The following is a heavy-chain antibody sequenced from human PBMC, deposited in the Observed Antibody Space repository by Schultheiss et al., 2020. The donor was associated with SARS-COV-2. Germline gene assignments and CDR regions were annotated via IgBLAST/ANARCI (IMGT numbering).Heavy chain of an antibody. CDR2: ISGSGGST. CDR3: ARDKRGYSFYYYGMDV. V-gene: IGHV3-23*01. D-gene: IGHD5-18*01. J-gene: IGHJ6*02. Sequence: GGSLRLSCAASGFTFDDYAMHWVRQAPGKGLEWVSGISGSGGSTYYADSVKGRFTISRDNSKNTLYLQMNSLRAEDTAVYYCARDKRGYSFYYYGMDVWGQGTTVTVSS. CDR1: GFTFDDYA.